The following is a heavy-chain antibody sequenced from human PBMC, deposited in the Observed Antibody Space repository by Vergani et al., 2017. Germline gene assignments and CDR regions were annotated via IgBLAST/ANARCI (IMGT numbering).Heavy chain of an antibody. CDR1: GFTFDNFA. CDR2: ISWSHTII. J-gene: IGHJ5*02. D-gene: IGHD1-26*01. V-gene: IGHV3-9*01. Sequence: EVQLVESGGGLVQPGRSLRLSCAGSGFTFDNFAIHWVRQPPGKGLEWVSGISWSHTIIGYVDSVKGRFTISRDNAKKSVHLQMNSLRPEDTALYYCAKDLYSGTSEEGGNWFDPWGQGTLVTVSS. CDR3: AKDLYSGTSEEGGNWFDP.